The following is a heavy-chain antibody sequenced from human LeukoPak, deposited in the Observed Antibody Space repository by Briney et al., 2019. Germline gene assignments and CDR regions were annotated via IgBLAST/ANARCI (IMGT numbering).Heavy chain of an antibody. CDR2: ISGYNGNT. V-gene: IGHV1-18*01. CDR1: GYTFTSYG. D-gene: IGHD6-19*01. CDR3: ARDKVDFGAVADIDY. Sequence: GASVKVSCKASGYTFTSYGISWVRQAPGQGLEWMGLISGYNGNTIYAQKFQGRVTMTTDTSTSTAYMELRSLRSDDTAVYYCARDKVDFGAVADIDYWGQGTLVTVSS. J-gene: IGHJ4*02.